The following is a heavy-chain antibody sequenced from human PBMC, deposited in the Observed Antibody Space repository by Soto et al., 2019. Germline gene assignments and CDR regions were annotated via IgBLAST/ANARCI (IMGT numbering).Heavy chain of an antibody. D-gene: IGHD1-26*01. CDR2: ISYDGSNK. J-gene: IGHJ6*02. CDR1: GFTFSSYG. Sequence: PGGSLRLSCAASGFTFSSYGMHWVRQAPGKGLEWVAVISYDGSNKYYADAVEGRFTISRDNSKNTLFLQMNSLSAEDTAVYYCAKDVVVGATTGLGDYYYYYGMDVWGQGTTVTVSS. V-gene: IGHV3-30*18. CDR3: AKDVVVGATTGLGDYYYYYGMDV.